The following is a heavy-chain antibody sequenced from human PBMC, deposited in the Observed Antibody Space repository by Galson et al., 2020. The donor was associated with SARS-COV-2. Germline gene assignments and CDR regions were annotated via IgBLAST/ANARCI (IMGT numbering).Heavy chain of an antibody. Sequence: SETLSLTCDVSGYSISGGYYWGWIRQSPGKGLEWIGSSYPSGNSYYTPSLKSRVTISIDTSKNQFSLRVRSVTAADTAVYYCARFSGLRNSLFYHYYYMDVWGKGTTVTVSS. V-gene: IGHV4-38-2*01. J-gene: IGHJ6*03. CDR3: ARFSGLRNSLFYHYYYMDV. CDR2: SYPSGNS. D-gene: IGHD3-10*01. CDR1: GYSISGGYY.